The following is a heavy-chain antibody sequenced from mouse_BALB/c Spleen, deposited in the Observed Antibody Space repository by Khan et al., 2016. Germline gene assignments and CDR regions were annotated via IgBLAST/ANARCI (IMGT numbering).Heavy chain of an antibody. CDR2: IYPGDGDT. V-gene: IGHV1-80*01. D-gene: IGHD1-1*01. CDR3: ARSRDYYGRDY. J-gene: IGHJ2*01. CDR1: GYAFSSYW. Sequence: QMQLQQSGAELVRPGSSVKISCKASGYAFSSYWMNWVKQRPGQGLEWIGQIYPGDGDTNYNGKLKGKATLTADKSSSTAYMQLSSLTSEDSAVYFCARSRDYYGRDYWGQGTTLTVSS.